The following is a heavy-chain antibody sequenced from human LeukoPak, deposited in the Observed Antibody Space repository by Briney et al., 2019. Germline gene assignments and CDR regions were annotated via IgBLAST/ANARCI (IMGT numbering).Heavy chain of an antibody. CDR2: INHSGST. CDR3: ASTAIPAGRSYYMDV. CDR1: GGSFSGYY. V-gene: IGHV4-34*01. Sequence: SETLSLTCAVYGGSFSGYYWSWIRQPPGKGLEWIGEINHSGSTNYNPSLKSRVTISVDTSKNQFSLKLSSVTAADTAVYYRASTAIPAGRSYYMDVWGKGTTVTVSS. D-gene: IGHD2-2*02. J-gene: IGHJ6*03.